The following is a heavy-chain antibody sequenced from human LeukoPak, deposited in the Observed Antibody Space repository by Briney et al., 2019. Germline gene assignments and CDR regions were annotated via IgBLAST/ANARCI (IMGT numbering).Heavy chain of an antibody. CDR3: ARNQYSGDWFDP. V-gene: IGHV1-2*02. CDR2: INPNSGGT. Sequence: ASVKVSCKASGYTFTSYGISWVRQAPGQGLEWMGWINPNSGGTNYAQKFQGRVTMTRDTSISTAYMELSRLRSDDTAVYYCARNQYSGDWFDPWGQGTLVTVSS. CDR1: GYTFTSYG. D-gene: IGHD2-21*01. J-gene: IGHJ5*02.